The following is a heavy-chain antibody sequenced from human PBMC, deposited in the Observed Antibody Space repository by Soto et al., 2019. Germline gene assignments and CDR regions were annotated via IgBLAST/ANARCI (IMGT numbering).Heavy chain of an antibody. Sequence: QVQLVQSGAEVKKPGSSVKVSCKASGGTFSSYAISWVRQAPGQGLEWMGGIIPIFGTANYAQKFQGRVTITADESTSTAYMELSSLRSEDTAVYYCARAAFLRFLEWGTFDPWGREPWSPSPQ. J-gene: IGHJ5*02. CDR2: IIPIFGTA. CDR1: GGTFSSYA. V-gene: IGHV1-69*01. CDR3: ARAAFLRFLEWGTFDP. D-gene: IGHD3-3*01.